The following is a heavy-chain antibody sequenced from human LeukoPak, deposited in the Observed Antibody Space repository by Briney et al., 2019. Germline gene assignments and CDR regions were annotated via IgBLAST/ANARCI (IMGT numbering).Heavy chain of an antibody. D-gene: IGHD6-13*01. V-gene: IGHV4-59*01. Sequence: PSETLSLTCTVSGGSISSYYWSWIRQPPGKGLEWIGYIYYSGSTNYNPSLKSRVTISVDTSKNQFSLKLSSVTAADTAVYYCARDIAAAGTGFNWFDPWGQGTLVTVSS. CDR1: GGSISSYY. CDR3: ARDIAAAGTGFNWFDP. J-gene: IGHJ5*02. CDR2: IYYSGST.